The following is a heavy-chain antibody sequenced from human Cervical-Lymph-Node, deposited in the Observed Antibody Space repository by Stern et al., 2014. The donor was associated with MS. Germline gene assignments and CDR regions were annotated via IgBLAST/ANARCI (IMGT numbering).Heavy chain of an antibody. D-gene: IGHD4-17*01. Sequence: QVQLVQSGSEVKKPGSSVRVSCKASGGTFSSSGLSWVRQAPGKGLEWMGRIIPILSITNYPQNFQGRVTITADKSTNTAYMELSSLRSEDTAVYYCATLGVTTGDFDPWGQGTLVTVSS. V-gene: IGHV1-69*09. CDR3: ATLGVTTGDFDP. CDR2: IIPILSIT. CDR1: GGTFSSSG. J-gene: IGHJ5*02.